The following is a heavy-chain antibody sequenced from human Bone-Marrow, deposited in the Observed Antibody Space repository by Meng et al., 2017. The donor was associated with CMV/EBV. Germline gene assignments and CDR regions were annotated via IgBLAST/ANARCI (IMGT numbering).Heavy chain of an antibody. CDR2: TYYSGST. CDR3: ARSRRRYCSSTSCAIRDYYYGMDV. Sequence: SETLSLTCTVSGGSISSYYWSWIRQPPGKGLEWIGYTYYSGSTNYNPSLKSRVTISVDTSKNQFSLKLSSVTAADTAVYYCARSRRRYCSSTSCAIRDYYYGMDVWGQGTTVTVSS. J-gene: IGHJ6*02. D-gene: IGHD2-2*01. CDR1: GGSISSYY. V-gene: IGHV4-59*01.